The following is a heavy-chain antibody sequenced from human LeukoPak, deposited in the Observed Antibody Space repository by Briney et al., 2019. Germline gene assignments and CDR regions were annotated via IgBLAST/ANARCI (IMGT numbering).Heavy chain of an antibody. CDR2: ITSKSDGGIT. V-gene: IGHV3-15*01. Sequence: GGSLRLSCATSGFSFTDAWMSWVRQAPGKGLEWVGRITSKSDGGITDSAAPVKGRFTVSRDDSKNTLFLQMSSLRTEDTGVYYCATDESNSFFFWGQGTLVTVSS. CDR3: ATDESNSFFF. CDR1: GFSFTDAW. D-gene: IGHD2/OR15-2a*01. J-gene: IGHJ4*02.